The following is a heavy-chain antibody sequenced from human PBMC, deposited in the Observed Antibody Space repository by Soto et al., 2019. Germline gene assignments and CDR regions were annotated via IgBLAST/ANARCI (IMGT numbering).Heavy chain of an antibody. CDR3: VRAFLHYDILTGSYSYCFDP. CDR2: ISAYNGDT. CDR1: GYAFTSFG. D-gene: IGHD3-9*01. V-gene: IGHV1-18*03. J-gene: IGHJ5*02. Sequence: QVQMVQSGGEVKKPGASVQVSCKTSGYAFTSFGIRWVRQAPGQGPEWMGWISAYNGDTNYAQNFQGRLTMSTDISTSAAYMEPRSLRSDDMAVYYCVRAFLHYDILTGSYSYCFDPWCQGTLVTVSS.